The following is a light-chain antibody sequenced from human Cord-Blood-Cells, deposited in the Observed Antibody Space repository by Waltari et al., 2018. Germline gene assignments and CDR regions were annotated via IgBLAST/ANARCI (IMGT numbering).Light chain of an antibody. CDR1: QSVLYSSNNKNY. V-gene: IGKV4-1*01. CDR3: QQYYSTPYS. CDR2: WAS. Sequence: DIVMTQSPDSLAVSLGERATINCKSSQSVLYSSNNKNYLAWYQQKPGQPPKLLIYWASSRESCVPDRFSGSGFGTDFTLTISSLQAEDVAVYYCQQYYSTPYSFGQGTKLEIK. J-gene: IGKJ2*03.